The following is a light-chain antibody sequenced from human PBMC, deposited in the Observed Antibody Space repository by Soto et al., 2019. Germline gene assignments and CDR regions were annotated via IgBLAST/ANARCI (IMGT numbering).Light chain of an antibody. CDR1: QDITNY. CDR3: QQYDNLPLLT. J-gene: IGKJ4*01. Sequence: DIQMTQSPSSLXXXXXXXVXXTCQAXQDITNYLNWYQQKPGKAPKLLIYDASHLETGVPSRFSGSGSGTDFTFTISSLQPEDFATYYCQQYDNLPLLTFGGGTRVEIK. V-gene: IGKV1-33*01. CDR2: DAS.